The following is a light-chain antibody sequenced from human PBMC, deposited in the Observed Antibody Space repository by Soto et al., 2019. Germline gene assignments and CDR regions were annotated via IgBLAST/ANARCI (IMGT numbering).Light chain of an antibody. Sequence: QSVLTQPPSASGTPGQRVTISCSGSNSNIGSNTVNWYQQLPGTAPKLLIYSNNQWPSGVPDRFSGSKSGTSASLAISGLQSEDEADYYCAAWDDNLNGPHWVFGGGTKLTVL. V-gene: IGLV1-44*01. CDR1: NSNIGSNT. CDR2: SNN. CDR3: AAWDDNLNGPHWV. J-gene: IGLJ3*02.